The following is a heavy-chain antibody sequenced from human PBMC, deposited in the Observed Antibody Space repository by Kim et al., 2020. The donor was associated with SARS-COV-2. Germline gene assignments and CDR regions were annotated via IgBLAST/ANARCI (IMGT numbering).Heavy chain of an antibody. CDR2: INHSGST. CDR3: ARGPGYSSSWYFSSYGMDV. CDR1: GGSFSGYY. D-gene: IGHD6-13*01. Sequence: SETLSLTCAVYGGSFSGYYWSWIRQPPGKGLEWIGEINHSGSTNYNPSLKSRVTISVDTSKNQFSLKLSSVTAADTAVYYCARGPGYSSSWYFSSYGMDVWGQGTTVTVSS. V-gene: IGHV4-34*01. J-gene: IGHJ6*02.